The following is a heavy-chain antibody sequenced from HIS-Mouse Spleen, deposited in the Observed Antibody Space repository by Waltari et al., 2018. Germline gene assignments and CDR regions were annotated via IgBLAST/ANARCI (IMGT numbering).Heavy chain of an antibody. J-gene: IGHJ5*02. CDR3: ARERRGPGWFDP. D-gene: IGHD5-12*01. CDR1: GVAFSSYW. CDR2: IKQDGSEK. V-gene: IGHV3-7*01. Sequence: EVQLVESGGGLVQPGGSLGLSCAASGVAFSSYWMSWVRQAPGKGLEWVANIKQDGSEKYYVDSVKGRFTISRDNAKNSLYLQMNSLRAEDTAVYYCARERRGPGWFDPWGQGTLVTVSS.